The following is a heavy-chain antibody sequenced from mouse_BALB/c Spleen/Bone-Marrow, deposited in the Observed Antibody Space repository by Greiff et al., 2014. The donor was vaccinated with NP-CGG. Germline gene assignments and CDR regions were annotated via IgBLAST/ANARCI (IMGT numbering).Heavy chain of an antibody. V-gene: IGHV5-2*01. J-gene: IGHJ4*01. CDR3: ARHRYDYDGAMDY. CDR2: INSDGGST. D-gene: IGHD2-4*01. CDR1: EYEFPSHD. Sequence: VQLKESGGGLVQPGESLKLSCEPDEYEFPSHDMSWVRKTPEKRLELVAAINSDGGSTYYPDTMERRFIISRDNTKKTLYLQMSSLRSEDTALYYCARHRYDYDGAMDYWGQGTSVTVSS.